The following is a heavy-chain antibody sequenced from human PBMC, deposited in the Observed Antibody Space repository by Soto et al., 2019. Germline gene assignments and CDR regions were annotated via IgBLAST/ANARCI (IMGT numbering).Heavy chain of an antibody. V-gene: IGHV1-46*02. D-gene: IGHD6-19*01. Sequence: RASVKVSCKASGYNFNNYYIHWVRQTPGQGPEWIGVINPSRGLTTYSQRFQGRVSMSRDTSTTTVYMELSSLRSEDTAIYYCARDGVPIAGRSGYFDYWGPGTEVTVSS. CDR3: ARDGVPIAGRSGYFDY. CDR1: GYNFNNYY. J-gene: IGHJ4*02. CDR2: INPSRGLT.